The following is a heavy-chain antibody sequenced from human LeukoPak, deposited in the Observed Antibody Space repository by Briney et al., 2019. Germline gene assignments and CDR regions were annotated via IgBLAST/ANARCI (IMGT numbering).Heavy chain of an antibody. D-gene: IGHD5-12*01. CDR1: GFTFNSYW. J-gene: IGHJ4*02. Sequence: GGSLRLSCAASGFTFNSYWMHWVRQGPGKGLVWVSRIKSDGSSTSYADSVKGRFTISRDNAKNSLYLQMNSLRVEDTAVYYCAREWHSGHEYWGQGTLVTVSS. V-gene: IGHV3-74*01. CDR2: IKSDGSST. CDR3: AREWHSGHEY.